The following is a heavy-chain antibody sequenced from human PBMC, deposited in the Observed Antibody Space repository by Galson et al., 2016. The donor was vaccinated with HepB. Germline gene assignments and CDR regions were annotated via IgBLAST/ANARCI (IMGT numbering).Heavy chain of an antibody. J-gene: IGHJ4*02. CDR1: GYSFTTYW. D-gene: IGHD5-18*01. CDR3: ARPHHPASYSYGYLY. CDR2: IYPGDPDT. Sequence: QSGAEVKKPGESLKISCKGSGYSFTTYWIAWVRQMPGKGLEWMGIIYPGDPDTTYSPSFQGQVTISADKSISTAYLQWSSLKASDTAMYYCARPHHPASYSYGYLYWGQGTLVTVSS. V-gene: IGHV5-51*01.